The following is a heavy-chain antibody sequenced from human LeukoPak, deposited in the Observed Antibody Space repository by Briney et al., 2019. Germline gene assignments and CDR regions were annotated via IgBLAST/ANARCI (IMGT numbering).Heavy chain of an antibody. D-gene: IGHD2-15*01. V-gene: IGHV4-39*07. CDR1: GGSISSSSYY. CDR2: IYYSGST. CDR3: AREVVVAAPWFDP. J-gene: IGHJ5*02. Sequence: SETLSLTCTVSGGSISSSSYYWGWIRQPPGKGLEWIGSIYYSGSTYYNPSPKSRVTISVDTSKNQFSLKLSSVTAADTAVYYCAREVVVAAPWFDPWGQGTLVTVSS.